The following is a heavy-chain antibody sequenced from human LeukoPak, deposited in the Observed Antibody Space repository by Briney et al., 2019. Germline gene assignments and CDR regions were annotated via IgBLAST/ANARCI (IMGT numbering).Heavy chain of an antibody. Sequence: PSETLSLTCTVSGGSISSSSYYWGWIRQPPGKGLEWIGSIYYSGSTYYNPSLKSRVTISVDTSKNQFSLKLSSVTAADTAVYYCASRGVGATKGGIWFDPWGQGTLVTVSS. V-gene: IGHV4-39*01. J-gene: IGHJ5*02. CDR1: GGSISSSSYY. CDR2: IYYSGST. CDR3: ASRGVGATKGGIWFDP. D-gene: IGHD1-26*01.